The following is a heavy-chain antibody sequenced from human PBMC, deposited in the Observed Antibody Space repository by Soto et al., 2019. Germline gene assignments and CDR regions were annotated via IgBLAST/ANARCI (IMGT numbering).Heavy chain of an antibody. Sequence: ASVKVSCKASVYTFTSDYMHWVRQAPGQGLEWMGIINPSGGSTSYAQKFQGRVTMTRDTSTSTVYMELSSLRSEDTAVYYCARDVEPAMAGNSYAFDILGQGTMVTVS. CDR3: ARDVEPAMAGNSYAFDI. V-gene: IGHV1-46*01. J-gene: IGHJ3*02. D-gene: IGHD6-19*01. CDR2: INPSGGST. CDR1: VYTFTSDY.